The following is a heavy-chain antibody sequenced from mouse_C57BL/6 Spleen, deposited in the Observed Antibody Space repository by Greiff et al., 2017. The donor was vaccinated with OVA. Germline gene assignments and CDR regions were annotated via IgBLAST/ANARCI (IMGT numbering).Heavy chain of an antibody. CDR1: GYSITSGYY. V-gene: IGHV3-6*01. J-gene: IGHJ2*01. CDR2: ISYDGSN. D-gene: IGHD2-3*01. CDR3: ARVMLGSFDY. Sequence: ESGPGLVKPSQSLSLTCSVTGYSITSGYYWNWIRQFPGNKLEWMGYISYDGSNNYNPSLKNRISITRDTSKNQFFLKLNSVTTEDTATYYCARVMLGSFDYWGQGTTLTVSS.